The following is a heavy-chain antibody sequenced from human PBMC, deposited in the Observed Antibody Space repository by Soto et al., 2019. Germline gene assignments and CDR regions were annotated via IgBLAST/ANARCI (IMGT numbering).Heavy chain of an antibody. CDR1: GYLFTRHW. Sequence: GESLKLCCTGSGYLFTRHWTGLALQKPKKGLEWMGIIYPGDSDTRYSPSFQGQVTISADKSISTAYLQWSSLKASDTAMYYCARDPLKKFRGKSYFYYYTMEVWGQGTTVTVS. V-gene: IGHV5-51*01. CDR3: ARDPLKKFRGKSYFYYYTMEV. CDR2: IYPGDSDT. J-gene: IGHJ6*01.